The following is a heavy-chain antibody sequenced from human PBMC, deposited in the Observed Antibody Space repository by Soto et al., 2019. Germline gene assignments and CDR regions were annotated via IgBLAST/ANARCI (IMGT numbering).Heavy chain of an antibody. D-gene: IGHD3-10*01. Sequence: GGSLRLSCVTSGFTFSNFDMHWVRQVPGKGLEWVSAIGAARDPYYLGSVKVRFTISRENAKNSVYLQLNDLRAGDSAVYYCARAYTGPVASRPDYYYAMVEGGQETTVAVSS. CDR2: IGAARDP. CDR3: ARAYTGPVASRPDYYYAMVE. V-gene: IGHV3-13*05. J-gene: IGHJ6*02. CDR1: GFTFSNFD.